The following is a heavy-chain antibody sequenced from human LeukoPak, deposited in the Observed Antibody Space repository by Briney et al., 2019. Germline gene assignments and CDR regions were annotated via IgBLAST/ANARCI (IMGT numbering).Heavy chain of an antibody. J-gene: IGHJ5*02. V-gene: IGHV4-61*02. CDR1: GGSISSGSYY. CDR2: IYTSGST. Sequence: SQTLSLTCTVSGGSISSGSYYWSWIRQPAGKGLEWIGRIYTSGSTNYNPSLKSRVTISVDTSKNQFSLKLSSVTAADTAMYYCARKTLYGSGKSWFDPWGQGTLVTVSS. D-gene: IGHD3-10*01. CDR3: ARKTLYGSGKSWFDP.